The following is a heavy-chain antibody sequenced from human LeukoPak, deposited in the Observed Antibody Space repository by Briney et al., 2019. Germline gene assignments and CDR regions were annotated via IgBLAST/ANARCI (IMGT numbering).Heavy chain of an antibody. J-gene: IGHJ5*02. CDR3: ARGAKQGVGYYDFWSGPPRWFDP. CDR2: IIPIFGTA. D-gene: IGHD3-3*01. CDR1: GGTFSSYA. V-gene: IGHV1-69*13. Sequence: ASVKVSCKASGGTFSSYAISWVRQAPGQGLEWMGGIIPIFGTANYAQKFQGRVTITADESTSTAYMELSSLRSEDTAVYYCARGAKQGVGYYDFWSGPPRWFDPWGQGTLVTVSS.